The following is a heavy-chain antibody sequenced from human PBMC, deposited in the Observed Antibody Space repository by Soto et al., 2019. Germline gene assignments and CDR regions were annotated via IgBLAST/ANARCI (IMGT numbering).Heavy chain of an antibody. J-gene: IGHJ4*03. CDR1: GGSITSGHW. CDR2: ISLNGDV. D-gene: IGHD2-8*02. V-gene: IGHV4-4*02. CDR3: ATRDTQTGGQV. Sequence: QVPLQESGPGLVESSGTLSLTCAVYGGSITSGHWWTWCRQSPGKGLEWIGEISLNGDVHYSPSLQRRVTVSMDISRNHLSLSLTSVTAADTTVYYCATRDTQTGGQVWGPGNVVSYSS.